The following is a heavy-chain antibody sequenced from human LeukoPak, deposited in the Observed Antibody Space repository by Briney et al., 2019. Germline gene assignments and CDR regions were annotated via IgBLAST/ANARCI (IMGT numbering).Heavy chain of an antibody. CDR1: GFTFDDYG. CDR2: ISSSSDYR. J-gene: IGHJ5*02. Sequence: PGGSLRLSCAASGFTFDDYGMSWVRQAPGKGLEWVSSISSSSDYRYHADSVKGRFTISRDNPKKSLYLQMNSLRAEDTAVYYCARGATTTRFGRFDPWGQGTLVTVSS. D-gene: IGHD4-17*01. CDR3: ARGATTTRFGRFDP. V-gene: IGHV3-21*01.